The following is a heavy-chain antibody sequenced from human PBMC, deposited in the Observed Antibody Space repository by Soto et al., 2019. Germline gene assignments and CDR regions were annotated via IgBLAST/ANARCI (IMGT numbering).Heavy chain of an antibody. CDR3: ARRRRPRGWGAFDI. D-gene: IGHD3-10*01. J-gene: IGHJ3*02. CDR1: GGSFSGYY. CDR2: INHSGST. Sequence: SETLSLTCAVYGGSFSGYYWSWIRQPPGKGLEWIGEINHSGSTNYNPSLKSRVTISVDTPKNQFSLKLSSVTAADTAVDYCARRRRPRGWGAFDIWGQGTMVTVSS. V-gene: IGHV4-34*01.